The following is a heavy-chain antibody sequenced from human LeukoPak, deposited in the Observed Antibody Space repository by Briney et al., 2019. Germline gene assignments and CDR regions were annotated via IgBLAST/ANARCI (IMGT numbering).Heavy chain of an antibody. CDR1: EGTFSSYA. CDR2: IIPIFGTA. D-gene: IGHD3-10*01. CDR3: ARDWQTSGFDY. J-gene: IGHJ4*02. Sequence: SVKVSCKASEGTFSSYAISWVRQAPGQGLGWMGGIIPIFGTANYAQKFQGRVTITADESTSTAYMELSSLRSEDTAVYYCARDWQTSGFDYWGLGTLLIVSS. V-gene: IGHV1-69*13.